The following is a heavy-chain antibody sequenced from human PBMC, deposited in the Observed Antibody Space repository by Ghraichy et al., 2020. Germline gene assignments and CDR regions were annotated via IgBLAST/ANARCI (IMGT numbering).Heavy chain of an antibody. V-gene: IGHV1-46*01. CDR2: INPSGGST. CDR1: GYTFTSYY. D-gene: IGHD3-22*01. Sequence: ASVKVSCKASGYTFTSYYMHWVRQAPGQGLEWMGIINPSGGSTSYSQKFQGRVTMTRDTSTSTVYMELSSLRSEDTAVYYCARVLSQEGSRWLGWYYYYGMDVWGQGTTVTVSS. CDR3: ARVLSQEGSRWLGWYYYYGMDV. J-gene: IGHJ6*02.